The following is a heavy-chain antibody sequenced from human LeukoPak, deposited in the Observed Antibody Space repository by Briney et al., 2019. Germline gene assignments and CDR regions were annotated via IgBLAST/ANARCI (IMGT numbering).Heavy chain of an antibody. CDR1: GYTFTSYY. J-gene: IGHJ4*02. Sequence: ASVKVSCKASGYTFTSYYMHWVRQAPGQGLEWMEIINPSGGSTSYAQKFQGRVTMTRDTSTSTVYMELSSLRSEDTAVYYCARDKPSGYSYGGLDYWGQGTLVTVSS. V-gene: IGHV1-46*01. CDR2: INPSGGST. D-gene: IGHD5-18*01. CDR3: ARDKPSGYSYGGLDY.